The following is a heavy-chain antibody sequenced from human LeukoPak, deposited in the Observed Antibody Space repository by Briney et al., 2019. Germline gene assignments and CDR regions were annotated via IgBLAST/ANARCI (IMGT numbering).Heavy chain of an antibody. V-gene: IGHV5-51*01. CDR1: GYTFTNYW. J-gene: IGHJ4*02. D-gene: IGHD2-2*01. CDR2: IYPGDSDT. Sequence: GESLKISCKGSGYTFTNYWIGWVRQMPGKGLEWMGIIYPGDSDTRYSPSFQGQVTISADKSISTAYLQWSSLKASDTAMYYCARSYCSSTSCYVTLFDYWGQGTLVTVSS. CDR3: ARSYCSSTSCYVTLFDY.